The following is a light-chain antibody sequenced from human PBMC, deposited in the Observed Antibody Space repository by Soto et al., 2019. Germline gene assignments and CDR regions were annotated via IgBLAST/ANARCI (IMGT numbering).Light chain of an antibody. J-gene: IGKJ4*01. CDR1: QSVSSSF. CDR2: GAS. Sequence: EIVLTPSPGILSLSPGERATLSCRASQSVSSSFLDWYQQKPGQAPRLLIYGASSRATGIPDRFSGSGSGTDFTLTISRLEPEDFAVFYCQQYGSSPLTFGGGTKVDIK. CDR3: QQYGSSPLT. V-gene: IGKV3-20*01.